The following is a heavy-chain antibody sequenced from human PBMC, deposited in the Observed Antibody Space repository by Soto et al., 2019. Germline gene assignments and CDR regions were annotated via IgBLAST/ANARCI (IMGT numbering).Heavy chain of an antibody. CDR2: ISWDGGST. CDR3: AKDIPGDIPFYGMDV. V-gene: IGHV3-43*01. D-gene: IGHD2-15*01. CDR1: GFTFDDYT. J-gene: IGHJ6*02. Sequence: GGSLRLSCAASGFTFDDYTMRWVRQAPGKGLEWVSLISWDGGSTYYADSVKGRFTISRDNSKNSLYLQMNSLRTEDTALYYCAKDIPGDIPFYGMDVWGQGTTVTVSS.